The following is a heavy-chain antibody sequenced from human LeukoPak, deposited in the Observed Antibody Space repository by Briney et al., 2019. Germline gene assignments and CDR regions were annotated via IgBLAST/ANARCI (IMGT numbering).Heavy chain of an antibody. J-gene: IGHJ4*02. V-gene: IGHV3-21*01. CDR2: ISSSSSYI. CDR1: GFTFSSYS. Sequence: RPGGSLRLSCAASGFTFSSYSMNWVRQAPGKGLEWVSSISSSSSYIYYADSVKGRFTVSRDNAKNSLYLQMNSLRAEDTAVYYCARDASGWPPGQDYWGQGTLVTVSS. D-gene: IGHD6-19*01. CDR3: ARDASGWPPGQDY.